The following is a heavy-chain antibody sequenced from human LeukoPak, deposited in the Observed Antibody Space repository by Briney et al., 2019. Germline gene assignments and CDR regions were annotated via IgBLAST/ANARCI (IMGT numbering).Heavy chain of an antibody. Sequence: SETLSLTCTVSGDSISSGDQYWDWIRQHPGKGLEWIVNIYYSGSTYYNPSLKSRLTISVDTSKNQFSLKLTSVTAADTAVYYCATQLGLLYFDYWGQGTLVTVSS. CDR2: IYYSGST. V-gene: IGHV4-31*03. D-gene: IGHD6-6*01. CDR3: ATQLGLLYFDY. CDR1: GDSISSGDQY. J-gene: IGHJ4*02.